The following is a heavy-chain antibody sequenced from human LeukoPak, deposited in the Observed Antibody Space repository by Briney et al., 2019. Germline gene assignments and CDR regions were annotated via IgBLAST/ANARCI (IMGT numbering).Heavy chain of an antibody. V-gene: IGHV1-69*05. J-gene: IGHJ4*02. CDR1: GYTFTSYY. CDR2: IIPISGTA. CDR3: AREYSSSFYYFDS. D-gene: IGHD6-13*01. Sequence: SVKVSCKASGYTFTSYYMHWVRPAPGQGLEWMGGIIPISGTANYAQKFQGRVTITTDESTSTAYMELSSLRSEDTAVYYCAREYSSSFYYFDSWGQGTLVTVSS.